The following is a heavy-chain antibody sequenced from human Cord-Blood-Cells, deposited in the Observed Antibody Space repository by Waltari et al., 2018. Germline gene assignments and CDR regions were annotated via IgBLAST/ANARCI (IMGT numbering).Heavy chain of an antibody. D-gene: IGHD2-21*01. Sequence: QVQLVQSWAEVKKPGASVKVSCKVSGYTHTALSMHWVRRAPGKVLEWMGGVDPEDGETSDGQTCQGRVTMTDDTSTDTAYMELSSLRSEDTDVDYCASVVVIAIPDALDSWGQGTMVTVSA. J-gene: IGHJ3*02. CDR3: ASVVVIAIPDALDS. CDR1: GYTHTALS. V-gene: IGHV1-24*01. CDR2: VDPEDGET.